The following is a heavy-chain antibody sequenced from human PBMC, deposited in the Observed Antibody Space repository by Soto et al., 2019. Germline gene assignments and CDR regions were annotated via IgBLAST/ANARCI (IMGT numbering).Heavy chain of an antibody. CDR1: GYTFTSYG. CDR3: ARGPSTYYFDD. J-gene: IGHJ4*02. CDR2: ISAYNGNT. Sequence: ASVKVSCKASGYTFTSYGISWVRQAPGQGLEWMGWISAYNGNTNYAQKLQGRVTMTTDTSTSTAYMELRSLRSDDTAMEDCARGPSTYYFDDWGKGTSVTVDS. V-gene: IGHV1-18*01.